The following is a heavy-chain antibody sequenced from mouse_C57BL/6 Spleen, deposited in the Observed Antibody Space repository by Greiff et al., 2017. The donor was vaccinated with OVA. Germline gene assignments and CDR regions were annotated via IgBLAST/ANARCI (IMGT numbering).Heavy chain of an antibody. J-gene: IGHJ4*01. CDR3: ARGGLLDYAMDY. CDR2: INYDGSST. V-gene: IGHV5-16*01. D-gene: IGHD2-13*01. CDR1: GFTFSDYY. Sequence: EVNLVESEGGLVQPGSSMKLSCTASGFTFSDYYMAWVRQVPEKGLEWVANINYDGSSTYYLDSLKSRFIISRDNAKNILYLQMSSLKSEDTATXYCARGGLLDYAMDYWGQGTSVTVSS.